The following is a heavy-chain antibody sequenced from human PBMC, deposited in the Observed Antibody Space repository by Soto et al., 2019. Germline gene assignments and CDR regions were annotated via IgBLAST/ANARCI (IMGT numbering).Heavy chain of an antibody. J-gene: IGHJ6*02. D-gene: IGHD1-7*01. CDR3: ARVNYRDYYYGMDV. CDR2: ISYTGSA. Sequence: SETLSLTCTVSGGSINYSYWTWIRQPPGKGLEWMGYISYTGSANYNASLKSRLTISVDTAKNQFSLTLSSVTAADTALSYWARVNYRDYYYGMDVWGPGTTVTVSS. CDR1: GGSINYSY. V-gene: IGHV4-59*01.